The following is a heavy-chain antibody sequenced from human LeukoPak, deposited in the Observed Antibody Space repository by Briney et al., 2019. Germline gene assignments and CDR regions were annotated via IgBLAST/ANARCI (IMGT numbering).Heavy chain of an antibody. Sequence: SETLSLTCTVSGGSISNYYWSWIRQPPGKGLECIGYIYYSGTTNYNPSLKIRVTISVDTAKNLFSLKLSSVTAADTAVYYCARHGGYSSPYLHWGQGTLVTVSS. D-gene: IGHD6-13*01. J-gene: IGHJ1*01. V-gene: IGHV4-59*08. CDR1: GGSISNYY. CDR2: IYYSGTT. CDR3: ARHGGYSSPYLH.